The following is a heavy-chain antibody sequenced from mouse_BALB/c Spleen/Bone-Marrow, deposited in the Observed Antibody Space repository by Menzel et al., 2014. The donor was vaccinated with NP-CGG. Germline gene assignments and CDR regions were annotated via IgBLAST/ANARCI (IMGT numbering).Heavy chain of an antibody. CDR2: INPDSSTI. V-gene: IGHV4-1*02. J-gene: IGHJ3*01. CDR1: GFDFSRYW. Sequence: EVQLQQSGGGLVQPGGSLKLSCAASGFDFSRYWMSWVRQAPGKGLERIGEINPDSSTINYTPSLKDKFIISRDNAKNTLYLQMSKVRSEDTALYYCASLHYYGFFAYWGQGTLVTVSA. D-gene: IGHD1-2*01. CDR3: ASLHYYGFFAY.